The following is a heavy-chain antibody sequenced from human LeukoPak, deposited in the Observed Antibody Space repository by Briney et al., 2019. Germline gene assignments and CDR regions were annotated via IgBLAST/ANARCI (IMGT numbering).Heavy chain of an antibody. V-gene: IGHV4-59*08. CDR3: ASEAAAGGFDY. CDR1: GGSISSYY. D-gene: IGHD6-13*01. J-gene: IGHJ4*02. CDR2: IYYSGST. Sequence: PSETLSLICTVSGGSISSYYWSWIRQPPGKGLEWIGYIYYSGSTNYNPSLKSRVTISVDTSKNQFSLKLSSVTAADTAVYYCASEAAAGGFDYWGQGTLVTVSS.